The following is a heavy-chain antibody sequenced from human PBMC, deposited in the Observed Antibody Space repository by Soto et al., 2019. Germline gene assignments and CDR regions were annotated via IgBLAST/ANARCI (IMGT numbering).Heavy chain of an antibody. CDR3: ARHGSY. CDR1: GVSITNNSYY. Sequence: QLQLQESGPGLVKPSETLSLTCTVSGVSITNNSYYWVWIRQPPGKGLEWIGTLYFSGSTFCTPSLKSLLPIPVHTSKHQFSLRLSSVTAADTAVYYCARHGSYWGQGTLVAVSS. J-gene: IGHJ4*02. V-gene: IGHV4-39*01. CDR2: LYFSGST.